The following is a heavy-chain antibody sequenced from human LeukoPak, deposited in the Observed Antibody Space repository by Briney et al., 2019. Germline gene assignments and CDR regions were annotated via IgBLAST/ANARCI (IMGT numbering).Heavy chain of an antibody. CDR1: GGSIRSYS. D-gene: IGHD2-2*01. Sequence: SETLSLTCTVSGGSIRSYSWSWIRQPPGKGLEWIGYLYYTGSTNYNPSFKSRVTIAVDTSKNQFSLKLSSVTAADTAVYYCARADRYSSSYYYVHWGQGILVTVSS. CDR3: ARADRYSSSYYYVH. V-gene: IGHV4-59*01. CDR2: LYYTGST. J-gene: IGHJ4*02.